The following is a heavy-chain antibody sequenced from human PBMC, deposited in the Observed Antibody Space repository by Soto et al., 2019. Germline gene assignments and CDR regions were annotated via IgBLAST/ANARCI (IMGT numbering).Heavy chain of an antibody. CDR3: ARGPTDYYDNSANYFLDY. CDR2: ISTYNGNT. V-gene: IGHV1-18*01. D-gene: IGHD3-22*01. Sequence: QVQLVQSGAEVNKPGASVKVSCKASGYTFITYGVSWVRQAPGQGLDWLGWISTYNGNTRYAERLQGRVTMTTDTTTNTAYMVLRNLRSDDTAVYYCARGPTDYYDNSANYFLDYWGQGTLVTVSA. J-gene: IGHJ4*02. CDR1: GYTFITYG.